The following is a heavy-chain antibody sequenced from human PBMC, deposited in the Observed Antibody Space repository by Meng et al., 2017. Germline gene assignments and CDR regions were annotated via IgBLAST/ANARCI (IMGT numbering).Heavy chain of an antibody. J-gene: IGHJ3*02. CDR1: GYTFTSYG. CDR2: ISAYSGNT. CDR3: ARDRAPYDGGAFDI. V-gene: IGHV1-18*01. Sequence: ASVKVSCKASGYTFTSYGISWVRQAPGQGLEWMGWISAYSGNTNYAQKLQGRVTMTTDTSTSTAYMELRSLRSDDTAVYYCARDRAPYDGGAFDIWGQGTMVTVSS. D-gene: IGHD3-22*01.